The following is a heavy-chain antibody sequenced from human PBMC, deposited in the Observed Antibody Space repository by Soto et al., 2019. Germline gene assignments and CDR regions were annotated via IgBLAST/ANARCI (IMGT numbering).Heavy chain of an antibody. V-gene: IGHV3-9*01. CDR3: AKDKATIFGVVTATGYFDY. Sequence: GGSLRLSCAASGFTFDDYAMHWVRQAPGKGLEWVSGISWNSGSIGYADPVKGRFTISRDKAKNSLYLQMNSLRAEDTALYYCAKDKATIFGVVTATGYFDYWGQGTLVTVSS. CDR2: ISWNSGSI. J-gene: IGHJ4*02. CDR1: GFTFDDYA. D-gene: IGHD3-3*01.